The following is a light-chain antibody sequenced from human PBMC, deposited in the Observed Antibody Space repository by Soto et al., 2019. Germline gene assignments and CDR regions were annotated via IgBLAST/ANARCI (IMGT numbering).Light chain of an antibody. V-gene: IGKV3-20*01. J-gene: IGKJ1*01. CDR1: QSVSSSY. CDR2: GAS. Sequence: EIVLTQSPGTLSLSPGEISTLSCRASQSVSSSYLAWYQQKSGQAPRLLIYGASSRATGIPDRFSGSGSGTDFTLTISRLEPEDFAVYYCQQYGSSPWTFGQGNTGDIK. CDR3: QQYGSSPWT.